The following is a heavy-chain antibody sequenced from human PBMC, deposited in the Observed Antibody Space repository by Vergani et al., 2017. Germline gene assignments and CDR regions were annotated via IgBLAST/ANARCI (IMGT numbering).Heavy chain of an antibody. CDR3: AKNRGDGSSPTVPVFVY. V-gene: IGHV3-30*02. CDR1: GFTFSNYG. D-gene: IGHD6-13*01. J-gene: IGHJ4*02. CDR2: IRYDGSNT. Sequence: QVQLVESGGGVVQPGGSLRLSCGASGFTFSNYGMHWVRQAPGKGLEWVTFIRYDGSNTYYADSVKGRFTISRDNSKNTLFLQMNSLRPEDTAVYFCAKNRGDGSSPTVPVFVYWGQGTLVTVSS.